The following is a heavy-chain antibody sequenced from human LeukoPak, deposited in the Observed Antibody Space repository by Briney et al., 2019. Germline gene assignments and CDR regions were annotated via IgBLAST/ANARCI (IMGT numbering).Heavy chain of an antibody. J-gene: IGHJ6*03. CDR2: INPNSGGT. CDR3: ATTSGKLVRGVRIPLYYYMDV. CDR1: GYTFTGYY. V-gene: IGHV1-2*06. Sequence: ASVKVSCKASGYTFTGYYMHWVRQAPGQGLEWMRRINPNSGGTNYAQKFQGRVTMTRDTSISTAYMELSRLRSDDTAVYYCATTSGKLVRGVRIPLYYYMDVWGKGNTVTVSS. D-gene: IGHD3-10*01.